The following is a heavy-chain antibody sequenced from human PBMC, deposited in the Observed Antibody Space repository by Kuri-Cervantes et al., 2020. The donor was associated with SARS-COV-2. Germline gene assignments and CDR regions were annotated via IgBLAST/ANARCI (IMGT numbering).Heavy chain of an antibody. J-gene: IGHJ4*02. V-gene: IGHV3-30-3*01. CDR2: ISYDGSNK. CDR3: ARDIGMATNRGLDY. CDR1: GFTFSSYA. D-gene: IGHD5-24*01. Sequence: SLKISCAASGFTFSSYAMHWVRQAPGKGLEWVAVISYDGSNKYHADSVKGRFTISRDNSKNTLYLQMNSLRAEDTAVYYCARDIGMATNRGLDYWGQGTLVTVSS.